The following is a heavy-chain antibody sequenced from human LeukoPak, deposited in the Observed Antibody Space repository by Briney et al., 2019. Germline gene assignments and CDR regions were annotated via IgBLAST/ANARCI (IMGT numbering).Heavy chain of an antibody. J-gene: IGHJ5*02. D-gene: IGHD6-19*01. CDR1: GYTFTGYY. Sequence: ASVKVSCKASGYTFTGYYMHWVRQAPGQGLEWMGWINPNSGGTNYAQKFQGRVTMTRDTSISTAYMELSRLRSDDTAVYYCARVYSSGWYLASDWFDPWGQGTLVTVSS. V-gene: IGHV1-2*02. CDR2: INPNSGGT. CDR3: ARVYSSGWYLASDWFDP.